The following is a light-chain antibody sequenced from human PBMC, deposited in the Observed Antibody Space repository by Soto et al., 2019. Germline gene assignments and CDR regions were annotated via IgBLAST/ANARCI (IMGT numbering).Light chain of an antibody. Sequence: DVQMTQSPSSLSASVGDRVTITCRASQTISTYLNWYQQKPGKAPKLLIYAPSTLQSGVPSRFSGSRSGTDFTLTINSLQPEDFATYFCQQSHGVPYTFGQGTKLEIK. CDR3: QQSHGVPYT. CDR1: QTISTY. V-gene: IGKV1-39*01. J-gene: IGKJ2*01. CDR2: APS.